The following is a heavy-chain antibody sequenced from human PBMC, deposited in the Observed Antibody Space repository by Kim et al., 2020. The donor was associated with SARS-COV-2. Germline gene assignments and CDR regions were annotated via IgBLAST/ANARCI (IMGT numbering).Heavy chain of an antibody. CDR3: IREVAAATPGD. Sequence: TGYADSVKGRFTISRDNAKNTLYLQMNSLRVEDTAVYYCIREVAAATPGDWGQGTLVTVSS. CDR2: T. V-gene: IGHV3-74*01. J-gene: IGHJ4*02. D-gene: IGHD2-15*01.